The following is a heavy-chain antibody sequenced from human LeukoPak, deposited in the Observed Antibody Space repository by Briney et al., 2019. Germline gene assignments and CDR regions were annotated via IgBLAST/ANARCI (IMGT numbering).Heavy chain of an antibody. CDR1: GYTFADYW. CDR3: ARSDYCRGGSCYFHY. D-gene: IGHD2-15*01. CDR2: IYPGDSDT. Sequence: GESLKISCKGSGYTFADYWIAWVRQMPGKGLEWMRIIYPGDSDTRSSPSFQGHVSISADKSISTAYLQWKSLKASDTATYYCARSDYCRGGSCYFHYWGPRTLVTVSS. J-gene: IGHJ4*02. V-gene: IGHV5-51*01.